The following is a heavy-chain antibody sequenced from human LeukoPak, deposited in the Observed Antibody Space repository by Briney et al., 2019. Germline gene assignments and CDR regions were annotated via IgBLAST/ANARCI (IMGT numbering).Heavy chain of an antibody. Sequence: GGSLRLSCAASGFTFSSYAMSWVRQAPGKGLEWVSAISGSGGSTYSADSVKGRFTISRYNSKNTLYPQMNSLRAEDTAVYYCAKDQLLWFGELLAWGQGTLVTVSS. CDR3: AKDQLLWFGELLA. D-gene: IGHD3-10*01. CDR2: ISGSGGST. V-gene: IGHV3-23*01. CDR1: GFTFSSYA. J-gene: IGHJ5*02.